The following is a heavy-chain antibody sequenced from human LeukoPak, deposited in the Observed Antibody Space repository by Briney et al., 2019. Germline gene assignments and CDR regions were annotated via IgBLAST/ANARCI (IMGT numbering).Heavy chain of an antibody. CDR3: ARARDSSSWFSSDY. Sequence: GGSLRLSCAAYGFTFSSYWMNWVRQAPGKGLEWVANIHQDGSEKYYVDSVKGRFTISRDNAKNSLYLQMNSLRADDTAVYYCARARDSSSWFSSDYWGQGTLVTVSS. D-gene: IGHD6-13*01. J-gene: IGHJ4*02. CDR2: IHQDGSEK. CDR1: GFTFSSYW. V-gene: IGHV3-7*04.